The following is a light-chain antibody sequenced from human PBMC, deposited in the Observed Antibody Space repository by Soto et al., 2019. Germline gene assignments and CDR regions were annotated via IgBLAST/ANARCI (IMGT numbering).Light chain of an antibody. J-gene: IGLJ2*01. CDR1: SRDVGGHDY. CDR2: EVS. Sequence: QSALTQPPSASGSPGQSVTISCTGTSRDVGGHDYVSWYQQHPGKAPKLMIYEVSTRPSGVPDRFSGSKSGNTASLTVSGLQAEDEADYYCSSYVTGNSLIFGGGTKLTVL. V-gene: IGLV2-8*01. CDR3: SSYVTGNSLI.